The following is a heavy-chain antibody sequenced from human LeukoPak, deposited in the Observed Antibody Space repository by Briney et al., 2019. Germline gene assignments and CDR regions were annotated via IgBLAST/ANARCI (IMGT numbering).Heavy chain of an antibody. CDR1: GGSFSGYY. J-gene: IGHJ5*02. V-gene: IGHV4-34*09. CDR3: ARLLWFGELFLGRFDP. Sequence: PSETLSLTCAVYGGSFSGYYWSWIRQPPGKGLEWIGYIYYSGSTYYNPSLKSRVTISVDTSKNQFSLKLSSVTAADTAVYYCARLLWFGELFLGRFDPWGQGTLVTVSS. CDR2: IYYSGST. D-gene: IGHD3-10*01.